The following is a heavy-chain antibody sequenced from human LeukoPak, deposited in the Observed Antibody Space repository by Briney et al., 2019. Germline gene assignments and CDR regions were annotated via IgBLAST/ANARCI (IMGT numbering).Heavy chain of an antibody. Sequence: PSETLCLTCAVSGYSISSGYYWGWIRQPPGKGLEWIGSIYHSGSTYYNPSLKSRVTISVDTSKNQFSLKLSSVTAADTAVYYCARDWGLGSHIYYFDYWGQGTLVTVSS. V-gene: IGHV4-38-2*02. CDR3: ARDWGLGSHIYYFDY. CDR2: IYHSGST. D-gene: IGHD1-26*01. J-gene: IGHJ4*02. CDR1: GYSISSGYY.